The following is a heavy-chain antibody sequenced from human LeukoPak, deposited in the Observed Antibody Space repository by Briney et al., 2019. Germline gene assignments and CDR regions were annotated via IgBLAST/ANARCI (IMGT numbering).Heavy chain of an antibody. D-gene: IGHD2-21*02. CDR2: FDPEDGET. Sequence: GASVKVSCKVSGYTLTELSMHWVRQAPGKGLEWMGGFDPEDGETIYAQKFQGRVTMTEDTSTDTAYMELSSLRSEDTAVYYCATAVAYCGGDCYLRWGQGTLVTVSS. CDR1: GYTLTELS. V-gene: IGHV1-24*01. CDR3: ATAVAYCGGDCYLR. J-gene: IGHJ4*02.